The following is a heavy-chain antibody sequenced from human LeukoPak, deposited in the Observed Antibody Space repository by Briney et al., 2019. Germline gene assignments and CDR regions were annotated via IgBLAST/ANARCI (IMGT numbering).Heavy chain of an antibody. J-gene: IGHJ3*02. CDR2: LDPEDGEK. CDR3: ATLTTVVTPSAFDI. V-gene: IGHV1-24*01. CDR1: GYTLTELS. Sequence: GASVKVSCKVSGYTLTELSMHWVRQAPGKGLEWMGGLDPEDGEKIYAQKFQGRVTMTEDTSTDTAYMELSSLRSEDTAVYYCATLTTVVTPSAFDIWGQGTMVTVSS. D-gene: IGHD4-23*01.